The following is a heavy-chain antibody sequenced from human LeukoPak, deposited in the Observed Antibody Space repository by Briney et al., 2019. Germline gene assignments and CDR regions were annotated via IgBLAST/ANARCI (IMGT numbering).Heavy chain of an antibody. CDR3: SNGIYDKSY. V-gene: IGHV3-7*01. J-gene: IGHJ4*02. CDR1: GFTFTTYW. CDR2: IKQDGSEA. D-gene: IGHD3-22*01. Sequence: GGSLRLSCTASGFTFTTYWMAWVRQAPGKGLEWVANIKQDGSEAYYAESVRGRFTISRDNAKNSLYLQMNSLGAEDTSVYYCSNGIYDKSYWGQGTLVTVSS.